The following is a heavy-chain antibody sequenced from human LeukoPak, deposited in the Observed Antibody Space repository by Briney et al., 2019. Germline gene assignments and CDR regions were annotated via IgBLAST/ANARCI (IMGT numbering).Heavy chain of an antibody. V-gene: IGHV4-61*02. CDR2: IHTSGST. Sequence: SQTLSLTCSVSGGSFSSSSYYWSWIRQPAGKGLEWIGRIHTSGSTNYNPSLKSRVTISADTSKNQFFLKLSSVTAADTAVYYCTTGGGYDAFDIRGQGTMVTVSS. CDR1: GGSFSSSSYY. CDR3: TTGGGYDAFDI. D-gene: IGHD3-16*01. J-gene: IGHJ3*02.